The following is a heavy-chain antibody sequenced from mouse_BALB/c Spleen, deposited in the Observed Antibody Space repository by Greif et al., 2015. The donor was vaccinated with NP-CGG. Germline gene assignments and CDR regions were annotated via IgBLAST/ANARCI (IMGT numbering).Heavy chain of an antibody. CDR1: GFSLTSYG. V-gene: IGHV2-9*02. D-gene: IGHD1-1*01. Sequence: VQLQQSGPSLVAPSQSLSITCTVSGFSLTSYGVHWVRQPLGKGLEWLGVIWAGGSTNYNSALMSRLSISKDNSKSQVFLKMNSLQTDDTAMYYCGSRAMDYWGQGTSVTVSS. CDR3: GSRAMDY. J-gene: IGHJ4*01. CDR2: IWAGGST.